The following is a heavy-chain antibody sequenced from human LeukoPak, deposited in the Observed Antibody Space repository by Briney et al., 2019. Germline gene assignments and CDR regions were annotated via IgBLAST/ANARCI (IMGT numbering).Heavy chain of an antibody. Sequence: GGSLRLSCAASGFTFSSYAMTWVRQAPGKGLECVAIIKQDGSEKYYVNSVKGRFTISRDNAKNSLYLQMNSLRVEDTAVYYCGREWAVDFWGQGTLVTVSS. CDR2: IKQDGSEK. V-gene: IGHV3-7*01. J-gene: IGHJ4*02. CDR3: GREWAVDF. CDR1: GFTFSSYA.